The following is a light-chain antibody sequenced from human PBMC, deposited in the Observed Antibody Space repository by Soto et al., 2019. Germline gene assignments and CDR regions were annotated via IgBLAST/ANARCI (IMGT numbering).Light chain of an antibody. J-gene: IGKJ2*01. CDR2: DAS. CDR3: QQRRNWPVT. Sequence: EIVLTQSPATLSLSPGERATLSCRASQSVSSYLAWYQQKPGQAPRLLIYDASNRATGIPARFSGSGSGTEFTLTISSLEPEDFAVYYCQQRRNWPVTFGQGTKLEIK. CDR1: QSVSSY. V-gene: IGKV3-11*01.